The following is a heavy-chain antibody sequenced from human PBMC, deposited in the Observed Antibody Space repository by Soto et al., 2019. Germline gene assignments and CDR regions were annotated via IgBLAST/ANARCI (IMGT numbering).Heavy chain of an antibody. CDR3: ARLDDVLRFLEWSPHYYYGMDV. J-gene: IGHJ6*02. CDR1: GGSISSSSYY. CDR2: IYYSGST. Sequence: PSETLSLTCTVSGGSISSSSYYWGWIRQPPGKGLEWIGSIYYSGSTYYNPSLKSRVTISVDTSKNQFSLKLSSVTAADTAVYYCARLDDVLRFLEWSPHYYYGMDVWGQGTTVTVSS. V-gene: IGHV4-39*01. D-gene: IGHD3-3*01.